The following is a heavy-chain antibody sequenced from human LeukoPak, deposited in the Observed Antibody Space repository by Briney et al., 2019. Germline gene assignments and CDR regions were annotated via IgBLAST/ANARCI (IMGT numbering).Heavy chain of an antibody. Sequence: ASVKVSCKASGGTFSGYAISWVRQAPGQGLEWMGGIIPIFGTANYAQKFQGRVTITTDESTSTAYMELSSLRSEDTAVYYCARDLSGDGYNYWPGYFDYWGQGTLVTVSS. J-gene: IGHJ4*02. CDR1: GGTFSGYA. D-gene: IGHD5-24*01. CDR2: IIPIFGTA. V-gene: IGHV1-69*05. CDR3: ARDLSGDGYNYWPGYFDY.